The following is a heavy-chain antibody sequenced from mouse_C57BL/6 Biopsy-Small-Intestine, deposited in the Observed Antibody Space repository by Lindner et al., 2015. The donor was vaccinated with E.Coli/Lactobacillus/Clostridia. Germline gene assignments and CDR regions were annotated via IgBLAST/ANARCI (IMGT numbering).Heavy chain of an antibody. CDR1: GISITTGNYR. V-gene: IGHV3-5*01. J-gene: IGHJ1*03. CDR2: MYYSGTI. D-gene: IGHD2-3*01. CDR3: ARDYDWYFDV. Sequence: VQLQESGPGLVKPSQTVFLTCTVTGISITTGNYRWSWIRQFPGNRLEWIGYMYYSGTITYNPSLTSRTTITRDTPKNQFFLEMSSLTAEDTATYYCARDYDWYFDVVGHEGPRSPSPQ.